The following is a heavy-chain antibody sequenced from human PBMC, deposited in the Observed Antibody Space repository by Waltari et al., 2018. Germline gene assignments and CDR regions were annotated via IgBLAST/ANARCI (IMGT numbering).Heavy chain of an antibody. Sequence: QVQLVQSGAEVKKPGASVKVSCKASGYTFATFDITWVRQAPGQGLEWMGGVSGYNGNTNDAQKFHGRVTMTTDTSTSTAYLELKSLGSDDTAVYYCARKRGSYLSYFDFWGQGTLVTVPS. CDR1: GYTFATFD. D-gene: IGHD1-26*01. CDR2: VSGYNGNT. J-gene: IGHJ4*02. V-gene: IGHV1-18*01. CDR3: ARKRGSYLSYFDF.